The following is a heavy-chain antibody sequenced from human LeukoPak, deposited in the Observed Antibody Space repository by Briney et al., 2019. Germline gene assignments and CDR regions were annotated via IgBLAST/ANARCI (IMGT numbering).Heavy chain of an antibody. CDR1: EITFSNYA. CDR2: IGRSGSPT. CDR3: ARDSNGWYRYYYYYYGMDV. V-gene: IGHV3-23*01. D-gene: IGHD6-19*01. Sequence: PGGSLRLSCAASEITFSNYAISWVRQAPGKGLEWVAAIGRSGSPTYYADSVKGRFTISRDTSKNTLFLEMKSLRSEDTAVYYCARDSNGWYRYYYYYYGMDVWGQGTTVTVSS. J-gene: IGHJ6*02.